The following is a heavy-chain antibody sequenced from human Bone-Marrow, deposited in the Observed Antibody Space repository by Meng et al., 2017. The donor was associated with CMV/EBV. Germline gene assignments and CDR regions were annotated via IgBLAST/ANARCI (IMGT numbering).Heavy chain of an antibody. V-gene: IGHV1-8*03. CDR3: ARGKSGFGYGAEIDY. CDR2: MNPNSGNT. Sequence: ASVKVSCKASGYTFTSYDINWVRQATGQGLEWMGWMNPNSGNTGYAQQFQGRVTITRNTSISTAYMELSSLRSEDTAVYYCARGKSGFGYGAEIDYWGQGTLVTVSS. D-gene: IGHD3-10*01. CDR1: GYTFTSYD. J-gene: IGHJ4*02.